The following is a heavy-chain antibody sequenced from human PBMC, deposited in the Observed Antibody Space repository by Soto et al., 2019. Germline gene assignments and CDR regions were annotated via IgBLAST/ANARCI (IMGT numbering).Heavy chain of an antibody. CDR3: ARLYGGNSGMDV. CDR2: ISANNDNI. D-gene: IGHD4-17*01. J-gene: IGHJ6*02. V-gene: IGHV1-18*01. Sequence: ASVKVSCKASNYRFPNYGITWVRQAPGQGLEWLGWISANNDNINYVQELQGHVTISVDKSISTAYLQWSSLKASDTAMYYCARLYGGNSGMDVWGQGTTVTVSS. CDR1: NYRFPNYG.